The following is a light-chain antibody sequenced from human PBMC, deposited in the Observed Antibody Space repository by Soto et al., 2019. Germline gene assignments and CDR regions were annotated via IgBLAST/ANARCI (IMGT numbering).Light chain of an antibody. J-gene: IGLJ3*02. CDR1: RSNLGAGYD. CDR2: ANN. CDR3: QAYDYTLTASV. V-gene: IGLV1-40*01. Sequence: QSVLTQPPSVSGAPGQGITISCTGTRSNLGAGYDVHWYQQLPGAAPKLLIYANNKRPSGVLDRFSGSKSGTSASLAITGLQAEDEADYYCQAYDYTLTASVFGGGTKLTVL.